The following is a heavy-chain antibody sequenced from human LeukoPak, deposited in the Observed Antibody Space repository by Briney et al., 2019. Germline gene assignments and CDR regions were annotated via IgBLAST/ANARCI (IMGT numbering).Heavy chain of an antibody. Sequence: ASVKVSCKASGYTFTGYYMHWVRQAPGQGLEWMGWINPDSGGTNYAQKFQGRVTMTRDTSISTAYMEVSRLRSDDTAVYYCAREGSGWYGNFDYWGEGTLVTVSS. CDR1: GYTFTGYY. V-gene: IGHV1-2*02. CDR2: INPDSGGT. CDR3: AREGSGWYGNFDY. D-gene: IGHD6-19*01. J-gene: IGHJ4*02.